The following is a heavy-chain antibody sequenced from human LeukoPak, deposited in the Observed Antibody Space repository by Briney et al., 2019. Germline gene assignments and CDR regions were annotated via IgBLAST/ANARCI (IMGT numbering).Heavy chain of an antibody. V-gene: IGHV3-7*01. J-gene: IGHJ4*02. D-gene: IGHD3-3*01. Sequence: GGSLRLSCAASGFTFSSYLMSWVRQAPGKGLEWVANIKQDGSEKYYVDSVKGRFTISRDNAKNSLYLQMNSLRAEDTAVYYCARTYYDFWSLYSSYFDYWGQGTLVTVSS. CDR2: IKQDGSEK. CDR1: GFTFSSYL. CDR3: ARTYYDFWSLYSSYFDY.